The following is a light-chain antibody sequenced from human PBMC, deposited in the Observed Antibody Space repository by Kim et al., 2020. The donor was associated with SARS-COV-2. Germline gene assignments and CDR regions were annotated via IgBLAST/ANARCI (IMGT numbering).Light chain of an antibody. CDR2: GAS. J-gene: IGKJ2*02. CDR3: QQYGNSPRT. Sequence: IVLTQSPGILSLSPGERATLSCRASQSVSSGYLAWFQQRPGQAPRLLIYGASSRATSIPDRFSGSGSGTDFTLTISRLEPEDFAVYYCQQYGNSPRTFGQGTKLEIK. V-gene: IGKV3-20*01. CDR1: QSVSSGY.